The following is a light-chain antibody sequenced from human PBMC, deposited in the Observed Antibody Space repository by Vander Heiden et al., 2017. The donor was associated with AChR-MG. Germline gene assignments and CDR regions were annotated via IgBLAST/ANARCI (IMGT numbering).Light chain of an antibody. V-gene: IGLV3-21*04. CDR1: KIGTKS. J-gene: IGLJ3*02. CDR3: QVWDSSSDHWG. Sequence: SHVLTQPPSVSVAPGKTATITCGGHKIGTKSVHWYQQKPGPPPLLVIHLDSLRPSGIPARFAGPNSGSTATLTTSRVAAGEEAGVTCQVWDSSSDHWGFGGGTKLTVL. CDR2: LDS.